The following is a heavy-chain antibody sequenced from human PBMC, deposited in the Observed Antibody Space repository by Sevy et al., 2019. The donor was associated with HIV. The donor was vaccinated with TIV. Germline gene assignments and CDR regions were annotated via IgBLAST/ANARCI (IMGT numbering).Heavy chain of an antibody. J-gene: IGHJ3*02. Sequence: GGSLRLSCAASGFTFSSYSMNWVRQAPGKGLEWVSSISSSSSYIYYADSVKGRFTISRDNAKNSLYLQMNSLRAEDTAVYYCARDPPPSYYDSSGYSPDAFDIWGQGIMVTVSS. CDR1: GFTFSSYS. CDR2: ISSSSSYI. V-gene: IGHV3-21*01. CDR3: ARDPPPSYYDSSGYSPDAFDI. D-gene: IGHD3-22*01.